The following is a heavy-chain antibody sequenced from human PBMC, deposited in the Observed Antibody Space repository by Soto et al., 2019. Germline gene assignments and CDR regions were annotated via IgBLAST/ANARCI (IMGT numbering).Heavy chain of an antibody. Sequence: ASVKVSCKASGYTFTGYYMHWVRQAPGQRLEWMGWINPNSGGTNYAQKFQGWVTMTRDTSISTAYMELSRLRSDDTAVYYCARSGMGFTFFGVVITPGGDYYYRDVGGKGPTVTVSS. J-gene: IGHJ6*03. CDR3: ARSGMGFTFFGVVITPGGDYYYRDV. CDR1: GYTFTGYY. D-gene: IGHD3-3*01. CDR2: INPNSGGT. V-gene: IGHV1-2*04.